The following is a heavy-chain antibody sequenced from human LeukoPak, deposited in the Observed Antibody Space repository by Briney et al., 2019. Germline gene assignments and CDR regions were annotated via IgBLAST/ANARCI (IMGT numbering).Heavy chain of an antibody. CDR3: AREVSDYDILTGWIDY. D-gene: IGHD3-9*01. V-gene: IGHV4-61*02. CDR2: IYTSGTT. CDR1: GGSIRSGSYY. Sequence: PSETLSLTCTVSGGSIRSGSYYWSWIRQPAGKGLEWIGRIYTSGTTNYNPSLKSRVTISVGTSKSQFSLKLNSVTAADTAVYYCAREVSDYDILTGWIDYWGQGALVSVSS. J-gene: IGHJ4*02.